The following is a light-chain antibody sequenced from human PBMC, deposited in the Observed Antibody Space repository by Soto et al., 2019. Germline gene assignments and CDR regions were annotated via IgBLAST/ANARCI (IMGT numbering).Light chain of an antibody. J-gene: IGKJ4*01. CDR2: DAS. CDR1: QSISSW. V-gene: IGKV1-5*01. Sequence: DFQMTQSPSTLSASVADRVTITCRASQSISSWLAWYQQKPGKAPKLLIYDASSLESGVPSRFSGSGSGTEFTLTISSLQPDDFATYYCQQYNSYPLTFGGGTKVEIK. CDR3: QQYNSYPLT.